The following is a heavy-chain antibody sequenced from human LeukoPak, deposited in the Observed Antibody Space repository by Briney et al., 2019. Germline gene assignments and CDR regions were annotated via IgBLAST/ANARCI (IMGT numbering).Heavy chain of an antibody. V-gene: IGHV4-34*01. Sequence: SETLSLTCAVYGGSFSGYYWSWIRQPPGKGLEWIGEINHSGSTNYNPSLKSRVTISVDTSRNQFSLKLSSVTAADTAVYYCARGRSYYFDYWGQGTLVTVSS. CDR3: ARGRSYYFDY. J-gene: IGHJ4*02. CDR2: INHSGST. CDR1: GGSFSGYY.